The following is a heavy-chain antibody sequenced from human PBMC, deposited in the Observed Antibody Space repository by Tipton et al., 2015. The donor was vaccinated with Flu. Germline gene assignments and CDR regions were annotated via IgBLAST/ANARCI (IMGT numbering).Heavy chain of an antibody. V-gene: IGHV4-31*03. CDR2: IYYSGST. CDR3: ATLIGFADWFDP. CDR1: GGSIGGGGHY. Sequence: LSLTCSVSGGSIGGGGHYWSWIRQLPGKGLEWIGFIYYSGSTSYNPSLKSRVTISIDTSNNQFSLRLSSVTAADTAVYYCATLIGFADWFDPWGQGTQVTVSS. D-gene: IGHD2-15*01. J-gene: IGHJ5*02.